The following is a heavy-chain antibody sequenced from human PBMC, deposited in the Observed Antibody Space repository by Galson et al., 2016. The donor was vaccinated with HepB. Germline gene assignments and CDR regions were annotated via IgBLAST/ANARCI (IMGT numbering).Heavy chain of an antibody. CDR2: ISYDGSHK. CDR1: GFTFSSYA. V-gene: IGHV3-30-3*01. Sequence: SLRLSCAASGFTFSSYAMHWVRQAPGKGLEWVAVISYDGSHKYYADSVKGRFTISRDNSKNTLYLQINSLRAEDTAVYYCARAYYFDTSEFDYWGQGTLVTVSS. J-gene: IGHJ4*02. CDR3: ARAYYFDTSEFDY. D-gene: IGHD3-22*01.